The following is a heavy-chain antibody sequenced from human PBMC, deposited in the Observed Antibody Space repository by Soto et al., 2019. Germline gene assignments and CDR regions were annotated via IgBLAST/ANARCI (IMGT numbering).Heavy chain of an antibody. D-gene: IGHD6-19*01. V-gene: IGHV2-26*01. CDR2: IDSSGEK. CDR3: ARRHLAVAVSPWFDP. J-gene: IGHJ5*02. Sequence: QVTLKESGPVLVKPTETLTLRCTVSGLSITDSEMGVSWIRQPPGQPLEWLFHIDSSGEKSYRTFLKRRLAISKDPSKSQIVLTMTNMDPADTATYYCARRHLAVAVSPWFDPWGQGIPVTVSS. CDR1: GLSITDSEMG.